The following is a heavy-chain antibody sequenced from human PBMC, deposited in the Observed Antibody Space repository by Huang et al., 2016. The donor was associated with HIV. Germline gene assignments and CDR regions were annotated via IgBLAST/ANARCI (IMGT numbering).Heavy chain of an antibody. CDR1: SSGYY. J-gene: IGHJ3*02. V-gene: IGHV4-39*01. CDR2: IYYSGST. D-gene: IGHD3-22*01. Sequence: QLQLQGSGPGLVKPSENLSITSSGYYWGWIRQPPGKGLEWVGSIYYSGSTDYNPSLKSRGTVSVDTSKNQFSLKLSSVTAADTAVYYCARHFSYYDSSGYTPWDAFDIWGQGTMVTVSS. CDR3: ARHFSYYDSSGYTPWDAFDI.